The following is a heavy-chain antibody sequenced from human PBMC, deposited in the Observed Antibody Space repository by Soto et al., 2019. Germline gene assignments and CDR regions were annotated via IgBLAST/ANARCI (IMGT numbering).Heavy chain of an antibody. CDR2: VSHDGRNT. J-gene: IGHJ4*02. Sequence: VQLVESGGGVVQPGRSLRLSCAASGFTFSDYAMHWVRQAPGKGLEWVAVVSHDGRNTHYADSVKGRFTISRDSSKNTVALEMTSLRAEGTAVYYCAKGGRQWLVTSDFNYWGQGALVTVSS. CDR3: AKGGRQWLVTSDFNY. V-gene: IGHV3-30*18. D-gene: IGHD6-19*01. CDR1: GFTFSDYA.